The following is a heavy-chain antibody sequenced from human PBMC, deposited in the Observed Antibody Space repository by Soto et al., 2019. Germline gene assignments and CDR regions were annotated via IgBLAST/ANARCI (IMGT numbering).Heavy chain of an antibody. CDR1: GYTFTNYA. D-gene: IGHD2-15*01. CDR3: ARGGDIVVVAADYGMDV. CDR2: INPGNGNT. Sequence: RASVKVSCKASGYTFTNYALHWVRQAPGQRLEWMGWINPGNGNTKSSQKFQGRVTITRDTSASTAYMELSSLRSEDTAVYYCARGGDIVVVAADYGMDVWGQGTTVTVSS. J-gene: IGHJ6*02. V-gene: IGHV1-3*01.